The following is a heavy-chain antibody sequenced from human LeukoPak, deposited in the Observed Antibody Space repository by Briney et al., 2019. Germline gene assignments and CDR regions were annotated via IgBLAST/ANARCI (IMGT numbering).Heavy chain of an antibody. V-gene: IGHV3-30*18. Sequence: PGGSLRLSCAASGFTFSSYSMNWVRQAPGKGLEWVAVISYDGSNKYYADSVKGRFTISRDNSKNTLYLQMNSLRAEDTAVYYCAKDLTTGSYSDYWGQGTLVTVSS. D-gene: IGHD1-26*01. CDR2: ISYDGSNK. CDR3: AKDLTTGSYSDY. CDR1: GFTFSSYS. J-gene: IGHJ4*02.